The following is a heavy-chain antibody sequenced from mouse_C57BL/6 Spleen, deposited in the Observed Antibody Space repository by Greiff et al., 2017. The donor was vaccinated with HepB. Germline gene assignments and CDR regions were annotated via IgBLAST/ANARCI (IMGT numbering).Heavy chain of an antibody. Sequence: VQLQQSGAELARPGASVKLSCKASGYTFTSYGISWVKQRTGQGLEWIGEIYPRSGNTNYNEKFKGKATLTADKSSSTAYMELRSLTSEDSAVYFGAYSPVCYGNYFYYWYFDVWGTGTTGTVSS. CDR3: AYSPVCYGNYFYYWYFDV. J-gene: IGHJ1*03. CDR2: IYPRSGNT. V-gene: IGHV1-81*01. D-gene: IGHD2-1*01. CDR1: GYTFTSYG.